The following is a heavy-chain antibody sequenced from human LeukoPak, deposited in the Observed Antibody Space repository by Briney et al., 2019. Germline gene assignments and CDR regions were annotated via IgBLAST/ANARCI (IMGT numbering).Heavy chain of an antibody. CDR1: GGSIRASTYY. V-gene: IGHV4-39*01. CDR3: ARRTGSAWDNYGDYVGPFDY. Sequence: SETLSLTCTVSGGSIRASTYYWAWIRQPPGKGLEWIGSIFYTGITYYNPSLKSRVTVSVDTSKNQFSLKLSSVTAADTAVYYCARRTGSAWDNYGDYVGPFDYWGQGTLVTVSS. J-gene: IGHJ4*02. D-gene: IGHD4-17*01. CDR2: IFYTGIT.